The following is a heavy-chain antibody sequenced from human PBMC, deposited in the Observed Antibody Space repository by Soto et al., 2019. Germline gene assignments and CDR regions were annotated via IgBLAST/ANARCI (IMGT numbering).Heavy chain of an antibody. J-gene: IGHJ6*02. CDR1: RFTFSSYG. CDR2: ISYDGSNK. D-gene: IGHD2-8*01. V-gene: IGHV3-30*18. CDR3: AKDNAAYYGMDV. Sequence: GGSLRLSCAASRFTFSSYGMHWVRQAPGKGLEWVAVISYDGSNKYYADSVKGRFTISRDNSKNTLYLQMNSLRAEDTAVYYCAKDNAAYYGMDVWGQGTTVTV.